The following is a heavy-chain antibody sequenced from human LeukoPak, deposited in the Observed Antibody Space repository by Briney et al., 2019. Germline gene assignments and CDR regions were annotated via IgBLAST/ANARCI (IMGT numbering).Heavy chain of an antibody. V-gene: IGHV3-73*01. Sequence: GGSLRLSCAASGFTFSGSAMHWVRQASGKGLEWVGRIRSKANSYATAYAASVKGRFTISRDDSKNTAYLQMNSLKTEDTAVYYCTRRGYCSGGSCYGFDPWGQGTLVTVSS. CDR1: GFTFSGSA. J-gene: IGHJ5*02. CDR3: TRRGYCSGGSCYGFDP. D-gene: IGHD2-15*01. CDR2: IRSKANSYAT.